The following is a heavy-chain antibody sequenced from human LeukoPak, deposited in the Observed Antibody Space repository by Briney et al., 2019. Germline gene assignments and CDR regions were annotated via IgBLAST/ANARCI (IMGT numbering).Heavy chain of an antibody. J-gene: IGHJ4*02. V-gene: IGHV3-66*01. Sequence: GGSLRLSCAASGFTVSSNYMSWVRQAPGKGLEWVSVIYSGGSTYYADSVKGRFTISRDNSKNTLYLQMNSLRAEDTAVYYCAKRGSGYNQFDYWGQGTLVTVSS. CDR1: GFTVSSNY. CDR2: IYSGGST. CDR3: AKRGSGYNQFDY. D-gene: IGHD3-3*01.